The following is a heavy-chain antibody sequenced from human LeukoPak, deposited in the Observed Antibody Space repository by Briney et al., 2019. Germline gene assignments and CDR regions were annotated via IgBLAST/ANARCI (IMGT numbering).Heavy chain of an antibody. CDR2: INSDGSST. V-gene: IGHV3-74*01. CDR1: GFTFSSYW. CDR3: AREVYSSGWPSSYYFDY. Sequence: GGSLRLSCAASGFTFSSYWMHWVRQAPGKGLVWVSRINSDGSSTSYADSVKGRFTISRDNAKNTLYLQMNSLRAEDTAVYYCAREVYSSGWPSSYYFDYWGQGTLVTVSS. J-gene: IGHJ4*02. D-gene: IGHD6-19*01.